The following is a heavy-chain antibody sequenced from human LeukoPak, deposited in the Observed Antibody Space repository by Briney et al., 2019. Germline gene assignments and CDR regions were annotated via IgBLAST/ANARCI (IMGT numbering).Heavy chain of an antibody. Sequence: ASVKVSCKASGGTFSSYAISWVRQAPGQGLERMGGIIPIFGTANYAQKFQGRVTITADESTSTAYMELSSLRSEDTAVYYCASQDREDDFWSGSIYWFDPWGQGTLVTVSS. J-gene: IGHJ5*02. D-gene: IGHD3-3*01. V-gene: IGHV1-69*13. CDR1: GGTFSSYA. CDR2: IIPIFGTA. CDR3: ASQDREDDFWSGSIYWFDP.